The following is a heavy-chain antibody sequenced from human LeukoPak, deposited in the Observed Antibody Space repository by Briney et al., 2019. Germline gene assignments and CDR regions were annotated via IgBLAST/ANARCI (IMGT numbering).Heavy chain of an antibody. CDR1: GFTFSNYW. Sequence: GRSLRLSCAVSGFTFSNYWMSWVRQAPGKGLEWVANINQDGSEKYYVDSVKGRFTISRDNAKKSLYLQMNSLRAGDTAVYYCAREGGKYDSSGYYQAYDVFDIWGQGTMVTVSS. D-gene: IGHD3-22*01. CDR3: AREGGKYDSSGYYQAYDVFDI. CDR2: INQDGSEK. J-gene: IGHJ3*02. V-gene: IGHV3-7*05.